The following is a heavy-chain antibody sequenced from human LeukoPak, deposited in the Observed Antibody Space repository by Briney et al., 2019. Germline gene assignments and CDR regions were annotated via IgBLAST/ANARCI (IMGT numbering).Heavy chain of an antibody. CDR3: ASFSSSSLGAFDY. D-gene: IGHD6-6*01. V-gene: IGHV1-46*01. CDR2: INPSGSST. Sequence: ASVTVSCKASGYAFTRHYMHWVRQAPGQGLEWMGLINPSGSSTIYAQKFQGRVTMTRDMSTSTDYMELSSLRSEDTAVYYCASFSSSSLGAFDYWGQGTLVTVSS. J-gene: IGHJ4*02. CDR1: GYAFTRHY.